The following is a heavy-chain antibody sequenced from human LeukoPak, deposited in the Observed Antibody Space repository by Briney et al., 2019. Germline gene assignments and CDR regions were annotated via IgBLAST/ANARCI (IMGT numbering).Heavy chain of an antibody. CDR2: IYYSGST. V-gene: IGHV4-59*11. D-gene: IGHD2-2*01. CDR3: ARRPGFGSSTSCSSPYDY. CDR1: GGSISSHY. Sequence: PSETLSLTCTVSGGSISSHYWSWIRQPPGKGLEWIGYIYYSGSTNYNPSLKSRVTISVDTSKNQFSLKLSSVTAADTAVYYCARRPGFGSSTSCSSPYDYWGQGTLVTVSS. J-gene: IGHJ4*02.